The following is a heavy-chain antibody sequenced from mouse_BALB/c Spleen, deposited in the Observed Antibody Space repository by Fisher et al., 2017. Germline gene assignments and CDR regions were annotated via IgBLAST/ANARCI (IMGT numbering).Heavy chain of an antibody. CDR3: ARDGSTCLDY. Sequence: KFKGKATLTVDKSSSTAYMELLSLTSEDSAVYYCARDGSTCLDYWGQGTSVTVSS. D-gene: IGHD2-3*01. J-gene: IGHJ4*01. V-gene: IGHV1-26*01.